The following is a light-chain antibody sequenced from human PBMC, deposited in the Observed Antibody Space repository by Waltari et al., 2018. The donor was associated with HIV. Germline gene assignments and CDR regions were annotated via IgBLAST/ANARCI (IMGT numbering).Light chain of an antibody. V-gene: IGLV2-14*03. CDR2: DVK. Sequence: QSALTQPSSVSGSPGQSITISCTGTNSDVGGYNSVSWYQQHPDKAPGLLIYDVKIRPSGGSSRITGSRSGYTASLTISRLQNEGEADYYCNSYASGSTIVCGTGTTVTV. CDR1: NSDVGGYNS. CDR3: NSYASGSTIV. J-gene: IGLJ1*01.